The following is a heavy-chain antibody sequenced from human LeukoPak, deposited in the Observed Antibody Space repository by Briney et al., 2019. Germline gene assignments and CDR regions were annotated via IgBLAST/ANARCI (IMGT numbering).Heavy chain of an antibody. CDR1: GGPISSGDYY. V-gene: IGHV4-30-4*01. Sequence: SETLSLTCAVSGGPISSGDYYWSWIRQPPGKGLEWIGYIYYSGSTYYNPSLKSRVTISIDTSKNQFSLKLNSVTAADTAVYYCARDSSAVGRTDCWGQGTLVTVSS. J-gene: IGHJ4*02. D-gene: IGHD3-22*01. CDR3: ARDSSAVGRTDC. CDR2: IYYSGST.